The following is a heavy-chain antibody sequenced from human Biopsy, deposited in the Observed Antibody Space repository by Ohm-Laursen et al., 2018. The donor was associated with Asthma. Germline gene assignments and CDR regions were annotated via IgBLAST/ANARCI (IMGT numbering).Heavy chain of an antibody. CDR3: ARVKDGYNFDY. CDR1: GGSISSGGYS. Sequence: TLSLTCAVSGGSISSGGYSWSWIRQPPGKGLEWIGYIYHSGSTYYNPSLKSRVNISVDRSKNQFSLKLSSVAAADTAVYYCARVKDGYNFDYWGQGTLVTVSS. J-gene: IGHJ4*02. CDR2: IYHSGST. V-gene: IGHV4-30-2*01. D-gene: IGHD5-24*01.